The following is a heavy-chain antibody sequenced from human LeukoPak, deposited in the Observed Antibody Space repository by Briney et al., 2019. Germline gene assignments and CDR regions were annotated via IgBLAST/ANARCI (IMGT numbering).Heavy chain of an antibody. V-gene: IGHV3-30*04. D-gene: IGHD5-18*01. Sequence: GGSLRLSCAASGFTFSSYAMHWVRQAPGKGLEWVAVISYDGSNKYYADSVKGRFTISRDNSKNTLYLQMNSLRAEDTAVYFCASGKYRYGDNWFDPWGQGTLVTVSS. CDR3: ASGKYRYGDNWFDP. CDR2: ISYDGSNK. J-gene: IGHJ5*02. CDR1: GFTFSSYA.